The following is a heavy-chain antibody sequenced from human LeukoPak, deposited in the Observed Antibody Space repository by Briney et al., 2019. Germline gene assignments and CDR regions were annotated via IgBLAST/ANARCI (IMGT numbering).Heavy chain of an antibody. CDR1: GGFNGYH. CDR2: ITYNGVT. D-gene: IGHD1/OR15-1a*01. V-gene: IGHV4-34*01. J-gene: IGHJ6*02. Sequence: KPSETLSLACAVHGGFNGYHWSWIRQSPGKGLEWIGEITYNGVTNYNPSLKVTISEDTSKSLFSLKLSSVTAADTAVYFCTRSGLTGMRTYPRTPSYYYGMDVWGQGTAVTVSS. CDR3: TRSGLTGMRTYPRTPSYYYGMDV.